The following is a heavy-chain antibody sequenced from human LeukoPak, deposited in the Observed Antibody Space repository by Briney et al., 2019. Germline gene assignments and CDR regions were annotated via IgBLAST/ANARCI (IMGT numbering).Heavy chain of an antibody. CDR2: ISHSGST. CDR1: DYSISSGFY. CDR3: ARDLSGGTHDY. Sequence: SETLSLTCAVSDYSISSGFYWGWIRQPPGEGLEWIGSISHSGSTYYNPSLKSGVAISVDTSNNQFSLNLWPVTAADTAVYYCARDLSGGTHDYWGQGTLVTVSS. V-gene: IGHV4-38-2*02. D-gene: IGHD1-26*01. J-gene: IGHJ4*02.